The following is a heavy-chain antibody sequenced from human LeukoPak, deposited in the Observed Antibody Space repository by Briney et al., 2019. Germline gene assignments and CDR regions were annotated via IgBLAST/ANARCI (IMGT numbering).Heavy chain of an antibody. CDR2: ISYDGSNK. Sequence: PGGSLRLSCAASGFTFSSYGMHWVRQAPGKGLEWVAVISYDGSNKYYAGSVKGRFTISRENAKNSLYLQMNSLRAGDTAVYYCAREKVVPAGVNYYYYGMDVWGQGTTVTVSS. J-gene: IGHJ6*02. V-gene: IGHV3-30*03. D-gene: IGHD2-2*01. CDR1: GFTFSSYG. CDR3: AREKVVPAGVNYYYYGMDV.